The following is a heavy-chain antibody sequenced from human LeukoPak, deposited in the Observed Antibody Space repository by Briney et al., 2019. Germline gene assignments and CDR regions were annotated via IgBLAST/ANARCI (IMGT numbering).Heavy chain of an antibody. CDR2: IKSKTDGGTT. Sequence: GGSLRLSCAASGITFSNAWMSWVRQAPGKGLEWVGRIKSKTDGGTTDYAAPVKGRFTISRDDSKNTLYLQMNSLKTEDTAVYYCTTDRWSYYDFWSGYRYFDYWGQGTLVTVSS. D-gene: IGHD3-3*01. CDR1: GITFSNAW. V-gene: IGHV3-15*01. CDR3: TTDRWSYYDFWSGYRYFDY. J-gene: IGHJ4*02.